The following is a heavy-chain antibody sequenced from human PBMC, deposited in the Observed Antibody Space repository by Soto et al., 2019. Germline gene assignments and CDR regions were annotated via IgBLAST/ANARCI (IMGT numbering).Heavy chain of an antibody. CDR2: IIPIFGTA. CDR3: ARVYCSGGSCYGIDY. D-gene: IGHD2-15*01. CDR1: GGTFSSYA. V-gene: IGHV1-69*13. J-gene: IGHJ4*02. Sequence: SVKVSCKASGGTFSSYAISWVRQAPGQGLEWMGEIIPIFGTANYAQKFQGRVTITADESTSTAYMELSSLRSEDTAVYYCARVYCSGGSCYGIDYWGQGTLVTVSS.